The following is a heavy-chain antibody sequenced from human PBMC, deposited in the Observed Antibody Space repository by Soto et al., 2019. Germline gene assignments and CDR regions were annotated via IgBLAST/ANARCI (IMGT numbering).Heavy chain of an antibody. J-gene: IGHJ4*02. V-gene: IGHV4-4*02. CDR2: IYHSGSP. D-gene: IGHD3-10*01. CDR3: ARAPRGNYGYPSYFDY. CDR1: GGSISDTNW. Sequence: SETLSLTCAVSGGSISDTNWWTWVRQTPGKGLEWIGEIYHSGSPTYSPSLRGRATISVDKSNNQFSLKLSSVTAADTAVYYCARAPRGNYGYPSYFDYWGQGTLVTVSS.